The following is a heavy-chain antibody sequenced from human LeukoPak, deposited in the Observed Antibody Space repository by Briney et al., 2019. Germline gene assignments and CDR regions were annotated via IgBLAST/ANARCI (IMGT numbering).Heavy chain of an antibody. J-gene: IGHJ4*02. Sequence: GGSQRLSCAASGFTFSSYGMHWVRQAPGKGLEWVAFISYDGSNKYYADSVKGRFTISRDNSKNTLYLQMNSLRVEGTAVYYCAERGNTGSHQYLDSWGQGTLVTVSS. CDR1: GFTFSSYG. D-gene: IGHD1-26*01. V-gene: IGHV3-30*18. CDR3: AERGNTGSHQYLDS. CDR2: ISYDGSNK.